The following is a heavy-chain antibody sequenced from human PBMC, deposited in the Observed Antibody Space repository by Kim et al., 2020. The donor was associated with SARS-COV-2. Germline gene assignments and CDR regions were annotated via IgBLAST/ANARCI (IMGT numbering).Heavy chain of an antibody. J-gene: IGHJ5*02. CDR1: GFTVSSNY. CDR2: IYSGGST. CDR3: ARDSRAAAGTNWFDP. V-gene: IGHV3-53*01. D-gene: IGHD6-13*01. Sequence: GGSLRLSCAASGFTVSSNYMSWVRQAPGKGLEWVSVIYSGGSTYYADSVKGRFTISRDNSKNTLYLQMNSLRAEDTAVYYCARDSRAAAGTNWFDPWGQGTLVTVSS.